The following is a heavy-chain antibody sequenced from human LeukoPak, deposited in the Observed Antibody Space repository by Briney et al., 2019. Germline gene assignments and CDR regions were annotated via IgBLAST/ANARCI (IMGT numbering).Heavy chain of an antibody. D-gene: IGHD3-10*01. CDR1: GFIVSSNH. Sequence: GGSLRLSCAASGFIVSSNHINWVRQTPAKGLEWVSITYSGDTTYYADSVKGRFTISRDNSKNTLYLQMNSLRVEDTAVYYCARERPGSRVLDYWGQGNVVTVSS. CDR2: TYSGDTT. CDR3: ARERPGSRVLDY. V-gene: IGHV3-66*01. J-gene: IGHJ4*02.